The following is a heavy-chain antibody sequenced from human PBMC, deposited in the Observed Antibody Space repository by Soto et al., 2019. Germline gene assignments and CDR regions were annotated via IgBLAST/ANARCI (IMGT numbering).Heavy chain of an antibody. CDR2: ISGSGGST. CDR3: AKDSTAYSSSYDFDY. J-gene: IGHJ4*02. V-gene: IGHV3-23*01. Sequence: EVQLLESGGGLVQPGGSLRLSCAASGFTFSSYAMSWVRQAPGKGLEWVSAISGSGGSTYYADSVKGRFTISRDNSKNMLYLQMNSLRAEDTAVYYCAKDSTAYSSSYDFDYWGQGTLVTVSS. CDR1: GFTFSSYA. D-gene: IGHD6-6*01.